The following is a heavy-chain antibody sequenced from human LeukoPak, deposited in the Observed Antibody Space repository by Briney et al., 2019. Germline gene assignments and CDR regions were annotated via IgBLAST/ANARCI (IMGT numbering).Heavy chain of an antibody. V-gene: IGHV3-23*01. CDR1: GFIFSSYA. D-gene: IGHD6-13*01. CDR2: IDDSGVKT. J-gene: IGHJ4*02. Sequence: AASGFIFSSYAMSWVRQAPGKGLEWVSAIDDSGVKTYYADSVKGRFTISRDNSKNTLYLQMNSLRAEDTAVYYCAKPHSSSRKGRFDYWGQGILVSVSS. CDR3: AKPHSSSRKGRFDY.